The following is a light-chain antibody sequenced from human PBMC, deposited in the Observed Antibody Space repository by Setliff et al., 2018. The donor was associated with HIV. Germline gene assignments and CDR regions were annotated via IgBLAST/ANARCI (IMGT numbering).Light chain of an antibody. Sequence: SYELTQPPSVSVAPGQTARITCGGNNIGSKRVHWYQQKPGQASLLVIYYDSDRPSGIPERFSGSNSGNTATLTISRVEAGDEADYYCQVWDSSSDHSYVFGTGTKVTVL. CDR3: QVWDSSSDHSYV. CDR1: NIGSKR. CDR2: YDS. J-gene: IGLJ1*01. V-gene: IGLV3-21*04.